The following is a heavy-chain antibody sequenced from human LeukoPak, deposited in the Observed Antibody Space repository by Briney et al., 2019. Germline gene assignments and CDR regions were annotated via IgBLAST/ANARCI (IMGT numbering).Heavy chain of an antibody. J-gene: IGHJ6*02. CDR3: ARENRNYDFWSGPYYYYYGMDV. CDR1: GGSFSGYY. V-gene: IGHV4-34*01. Sequence: SETLSLTCAVYGGSFSGYYWSWIRQPPGKGLEWIGEINHSGSTNYNPSLKSRVTISVDTSKNQLSLKLSSVTAADTAVYYCARENRNYDFWSGPYYYYYGMDVWGQGTTVTVSS. D-gene: IGHD3-3*01. CDR2: INHSGST.